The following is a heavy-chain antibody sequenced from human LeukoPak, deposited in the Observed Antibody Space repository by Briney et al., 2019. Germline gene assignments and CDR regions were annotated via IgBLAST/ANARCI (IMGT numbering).Heavy chain of an antibody. J-gene: IGHJ4*02. CDR1: GGSFSGYY. V-gene: IGHV4-34*01. Sequence: KPSETLSLTCAVYGGSFSGYYWSWIRQPPGKGLEWIGEINHSGSTNYNPSLKSRVTISVDTSKNQFSLKLSSVTAEDTAVYYCARADHAVAGTIDYWGQGTLVTVSS. D-gene: IGHD6-19*01. CDR3: ARADHAVAGTIDY. CDR2: INHSGST.